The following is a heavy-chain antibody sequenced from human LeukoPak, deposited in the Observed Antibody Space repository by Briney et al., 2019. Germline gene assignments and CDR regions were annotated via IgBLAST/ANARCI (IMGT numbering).Heavy chain of an antibody. CDR1: GFSLSTSGVG. D-gene: IGHD1-26*01. Sequence: SGPTLVKPTQTLTLTCTFSGFSLSTSGVGVGWIRQPPGKALEWLALIYWDDDKRYSPSLKSRLTITKDTSKNQVVLTMTNMDPVDTATYYCALRRGSYHYFDYWGQGTLVTVSS. J-gene: IGHJ4*02. V-gene: IGHV2-5*02. CDR2: IYWDDDK. CDR3: ALRRGSYHYFDY.